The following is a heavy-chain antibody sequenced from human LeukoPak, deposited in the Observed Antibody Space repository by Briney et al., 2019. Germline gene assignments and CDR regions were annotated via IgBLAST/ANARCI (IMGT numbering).Heavy chain of an antibody. J-gene: IGHJ4*02. CDR2: IYYSGST. D-gene: IGHD3-22*01. CDR3: AREMSSGYQRASDY. V-gene: IGHV4-59*12. Sequence: NPSETLSLTCTVSGGSISSYYWGWIRQPPGKGLEWIGYIYYSGSTNYNPSLKSRVTISVDTSKNQFSLKLSSVTAADTAVYYCAREMSSGYQRASDYWGQGTLFTVSS. CDR1: GGSISSYY.